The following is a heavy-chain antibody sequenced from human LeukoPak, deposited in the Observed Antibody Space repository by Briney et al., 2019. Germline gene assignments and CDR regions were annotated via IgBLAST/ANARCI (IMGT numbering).Heavy chain of an antibody. CDR3: ARVGRRWLQPIYWYFDL. CDR1: GYTFTSYG. J-gene: IGHJ2*01. Sequence: GASVKVSCKASGYTFTSYGISWVRQAPGQGLEWMGWISAYNGNTNYAQKLQGRVTMTTDTSTSTAYMELRSLRSDDTAVYYCARVGRRWLQPIYWYFDLWGRGTLVTVSS. V-gene: IGHV1-18*01. D-gene: IGHD5-24*01. CDR2: ISAYNGNT.